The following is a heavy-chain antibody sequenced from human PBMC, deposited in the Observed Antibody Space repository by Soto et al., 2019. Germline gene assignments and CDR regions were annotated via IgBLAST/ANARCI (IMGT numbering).Heavy chain of an antibody. D-gene: IGHD3-10*01. CDR2: IYYSGST. V-gene: IGHV4-59*01. Sequence: QVQLQESGPGLVKPSETLSLTCTVSGGSISSYYWSWIRQPPGKGLEWIGYIYYSGSTNYNPSLKSRVTIAVDTSTNQSSLELSSVTPAAAAVYYCARDYYGSGSPPLGYWGQGTLVTVSS. CDR1: GGSISSYY. CDR3: ARDYYGSGSPPLGY. J-gene: IGHJ4*02.